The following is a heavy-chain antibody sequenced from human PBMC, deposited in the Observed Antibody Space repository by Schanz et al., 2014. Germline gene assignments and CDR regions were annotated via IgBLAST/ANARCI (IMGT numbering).Heavy chain of an antibody. Sequence: QVQLQESGPGLVKPSQTLSLTCTVSGGSIRSGTYYWSWIRQPAGKALEWVGRVFPNGITNYNPSLKRRVTRSLAPSTTQFSLTRTSLTAADTAVYYCARDTTWRLDLWGRGTLVTVSS. J-gene: IGHJ2*01. CDR1: GGSIRSGTYY. CDR2: VFPNGIT. D-gene: IGHD1-1*01. V-gene: IGHV4-61*02. CDR3: ARDTTWRLDL.